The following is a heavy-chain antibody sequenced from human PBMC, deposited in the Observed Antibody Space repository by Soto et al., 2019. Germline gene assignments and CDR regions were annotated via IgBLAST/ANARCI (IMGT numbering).Heavy chain of an antibody. J-gene: IGHJ3*02. D-gene: IGHD3-22*01. CDR3: ARDPNPAYYYDSSGPGTFDI. CDR1: GFTFSSYW. Sequence: PGGSLRLSCAASGFTFSSYWMSWVRQAPGKGLEWVANIKQDGSEKYYVDSVKGRFTISRDKYKNSLYLQMNSLRAEDKAVYYCARDPNPAYYYDSSGPGTFDIWVQGTMVTVSS. CDR2: IKQDGSEK. V-gene: IGHV3-7*03.